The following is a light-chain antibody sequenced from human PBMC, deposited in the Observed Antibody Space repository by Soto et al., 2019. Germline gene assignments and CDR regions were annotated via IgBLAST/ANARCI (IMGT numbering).Light chain of an antibody. CDR1: QRVTSNY. J-gene: IGKJ1*01. CDR3: QHYYTSYTT. V-gene: IGKV3-20*01. CDR2: GAS. Sequence: EIVLTQSPVTLSVSPGERATLSCGASQRVTSNYLAWYQQKPGQAPRLLIFGASTRATGIPDRFSGSGSGTDFTLTISRLEPEDFAVYYCQHYYTSYTTFGQGTKVDI.